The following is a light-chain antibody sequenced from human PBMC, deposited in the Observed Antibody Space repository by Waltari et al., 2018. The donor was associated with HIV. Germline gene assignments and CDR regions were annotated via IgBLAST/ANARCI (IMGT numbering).Light chain of an antibody. J-gene: IGKJ1*01. CDR2: TAS. Sequence: IPLTQAPSSLSPSVADRVTISCRASQGIRTDLGWYQQKPGKAPKPLIYTASSLQSGVPSRFSGSGSGTDFTLTISSLEPEDFATYYCLQDYNYPLTFGQGTKVEIK. V-gene: IGKV1-6*01. CDR1: QGIRTD. CDR3: LQDYNYPLT.